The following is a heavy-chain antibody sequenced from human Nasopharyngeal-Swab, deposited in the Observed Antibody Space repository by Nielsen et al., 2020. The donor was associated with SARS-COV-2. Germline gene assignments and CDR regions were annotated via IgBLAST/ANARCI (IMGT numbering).Heavy chain of an antibody. D-gene: IGHD6-19*01. CDR2: ISGSGGST. Sequence: GGSLRLSCAASGFAFSDHYMDWVRQAPGKGLEWVSAISGSGGSTYYADSVKGRFTISRDNSKNTLYLQMNSLRAEDTAVYYCAKDRSSSGLDYWGQGTLVTVSS. CDR1: GFAFSDHY. J-gene: IGHJ4*02. CDR3: AKDRSSSGLDY. V-gene: IGHV3-23*01.